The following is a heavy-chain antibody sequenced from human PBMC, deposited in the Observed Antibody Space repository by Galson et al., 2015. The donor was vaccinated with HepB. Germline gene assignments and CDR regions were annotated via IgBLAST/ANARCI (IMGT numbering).Heavy chain of an antibody. J-gene: IGHJ4*02. D-gene: IGHD1-26*01. CDR2: FDPDDGET. CDR3: ATVPIVGKGGFDY. CDR1: GYTLTELS. V-gene: IGHV1-24*01. Sequence: SVKVSCKVSGYTLTELSMHWVRQAPGKGLEWMGGFDPDDGETIYAQKFQGRVTMTEDTSTDTAYMELSSLRSEDTAVYYCATVPIVGKGGFDYWGQGTLVTVSS.